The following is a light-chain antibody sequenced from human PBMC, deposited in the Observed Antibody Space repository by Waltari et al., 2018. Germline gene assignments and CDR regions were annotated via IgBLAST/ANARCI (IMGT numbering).Light chain of an antibody. Sequence: DTVMTQSPATLSVSPGERATPSCSASQSVCTNLAWYQQKPDQAPRLLIYGASTRATGTAGTFSGSCAGTEFTLTISSLPSEDFAVYYWQQYEIWPRTFGQGTKVEIK. CDR3: QQYEIWPRT. J-gene: IGKJ1*01. V-gene: IGKV3-15*01. CDR1: QSVCTN. CDR2: GAS.